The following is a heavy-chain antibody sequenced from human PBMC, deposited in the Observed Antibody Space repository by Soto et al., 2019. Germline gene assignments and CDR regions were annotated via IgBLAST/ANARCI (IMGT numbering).Heavy chain of an antibody. CDR1: GFTVSGTD. CDR3: ERAPGRMPDY. Sequence: EVQLVESGGGLIQPGGSLRLSCEASGFTVSGTDMSWVRQAPGQGLEWVSIIYTGGHTNYAGSVKGRFSISRDSSKNTRYLRMNSLRADDTAVYYCERAPGRMPDYWGQGTLVTVSS. V-gene: IGHV3-53*01. D-gene: IGHD2-2*01. J-gene: IGHJ4*02. CDR2: IYTGGHT.